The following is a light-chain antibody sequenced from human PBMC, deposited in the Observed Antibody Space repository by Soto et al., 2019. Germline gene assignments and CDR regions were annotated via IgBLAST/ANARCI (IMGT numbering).Light chain of an antibody. J-gene: IGLJ1*01. V-gene: IGLV2-14*01. Sequence: QSALTQPASVSGSPGQSITISCTGTSSDVGGYNYVSWYQHHPGKAPKLMIYEVSNRPSGVSDRFSGSKSGNTASLTISGLQAEEEADYYCSSYTTTNTYVFGTRTKVTVL. CDR1: SSDVGGYNY. CDR2: EVS. CDR3: SSYTTTNTYV.